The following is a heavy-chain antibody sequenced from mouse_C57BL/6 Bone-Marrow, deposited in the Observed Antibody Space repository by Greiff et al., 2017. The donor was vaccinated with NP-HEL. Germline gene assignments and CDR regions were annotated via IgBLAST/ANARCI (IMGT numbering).Heavy chain of an antibody. CDR1: GFTFSSYG. CDR2: IRSGGSYT. J-gene: IGHJ3*01. Sequence: EVKLMESGGDLVKPGGSLKLSCAASGFTFSSYGMSWVRQTPDKRLEWVATIRSGGSYTYYPDSVKGRFTISRDNANNTLYLQMSSLKSEDTAMYYCARRRPWFAYWGQGTLVTVSA. CDR3: ARRRPWFAY. V-gene: IGHV5-6*02.